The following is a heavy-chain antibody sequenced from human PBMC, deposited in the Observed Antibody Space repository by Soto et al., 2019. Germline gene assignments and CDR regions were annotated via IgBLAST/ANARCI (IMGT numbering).Heavy chain of an antibody. CDR2: IDVGSGNT. J-gene: IGHJ4*02. Sequence: ASVKVSCKASGFTFFTSAVQWARQARGQRLEWIGWIDVGSGNTNYAQKFQERVTITRDMSTNTAYMELSSLRSEDTALYYCAADPYCGGDCYFEYWGQGIMVTVLL. V-gene: IGHV1-58*01. CDR3: AADPYCGGDCYFEY. D-gene: IGHD2-21*02. CDR1: GFTFFTSA.